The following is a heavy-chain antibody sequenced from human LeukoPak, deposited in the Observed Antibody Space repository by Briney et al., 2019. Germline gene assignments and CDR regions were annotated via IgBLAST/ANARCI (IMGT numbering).Heavy chain of an antibody. CDR3: ARAAERITIFGVGSDAFDI. D-gene: IGHD3-3*01. V-gene: IGHV7-4-1*02. CDR1: GYTFTSYA. J-gene: IGHJ3*02. CDR2: INTNTGNP. Sequence: GASVKVSCKASGYTFTSYAMNWVRQAPGQGLEWMGWINTNTGNPTYAQGFTGRFVFSLDTSVSTAYLQISSLKAEDTAVYYCARAAERITIFGVGSDAFDIWGQGTMVTVSS.